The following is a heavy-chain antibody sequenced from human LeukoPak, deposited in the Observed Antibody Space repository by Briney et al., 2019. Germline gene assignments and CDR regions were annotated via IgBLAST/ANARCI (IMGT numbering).Heavy chain of an antibody. CDR2: INYSGST. D-gene: IGHD3-3*01. CDR3: ARKSITIFGVVIKPFDY. Sequence: SETLSLTCAVYGGSFSGYYWSWIRQPPGKGLEWIGEINYSGSTNYNPSLKSRVTISVDTSKNQFSLKLSSVTAADTAVYYCARKSITIFGVVIKPFDYWGQGTLVTVSS. CDR1: GGSFSGYY. V-gene: IGHV4-34*01. J-gene: IGHJ4*02.